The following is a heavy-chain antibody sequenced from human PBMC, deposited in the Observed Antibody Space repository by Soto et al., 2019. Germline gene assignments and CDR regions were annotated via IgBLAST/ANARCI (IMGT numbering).Heavy chain of an antibody. CDR3: ARGRYCLTGRCFPNWFDS. CDR2: IYKSATT. J-gene: IGHJ5*01. Sequence: SETLSLTCSVSGDSISTVDYFWAWVRQPPGQALEYIGYIYKSATTYYNPSFESRVAISLDTSKSQFSLNVTSLTAADTAVYFCARGRYCLTGRCFPNWFDSWGQGTLVAVSS. CDR1: GDSISTVDYF. D-gene: IGHD2-15*01. V-gene: IGHV4-30-4*01.